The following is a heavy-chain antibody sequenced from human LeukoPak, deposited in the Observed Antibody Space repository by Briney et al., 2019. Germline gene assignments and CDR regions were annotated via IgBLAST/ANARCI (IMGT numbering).Heavy chain of an antibody. CDR1: GYTFTGYY. V-gene: IGHV1-2*02. Sequence: ASVKVSCKASGYTFTGYYMHWVRQAPGQGLEWMGWINPNSGGTNYAQKFQGRVTMTRDTSISTAYMELSRLRSDDTAVYYCARDKRIAVAGMKYYFDYWGQGTLVTVSS. J-gene: IGHJ4*02. CDR2: INPNSGGT. D-gene: IGHD6-19*01. CDR3: ARDKRIAVAGMKYYFDY.